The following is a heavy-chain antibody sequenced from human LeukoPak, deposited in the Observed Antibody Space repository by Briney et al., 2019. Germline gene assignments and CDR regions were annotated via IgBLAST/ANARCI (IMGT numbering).Heavy chain of an antibody. J-gene: IGHJ4*02. V-gene: IGHV3-23*01. CDR1: GFIFSNYA. CDR3: AKSAYYDASGYYREYYFDY. Sequence: GGSLRLSCVPSGFIFSNYAMSWVRQAPGKGLEWVSSISGSGGSTHYADSVKGRFTISRDKTENTLYMRMNSLRAEDTAVYYCAKSAYYDASGYYREYYFDYWGQGTLVTVSS. CDR2: ISGSGGST. D-gene: IGHD3-22*01.